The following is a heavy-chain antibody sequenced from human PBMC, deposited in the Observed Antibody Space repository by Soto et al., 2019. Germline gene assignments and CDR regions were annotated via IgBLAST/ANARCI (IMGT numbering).Heavy chain of an antibody. Sequence: QVQLVQSGAEVKKPGSSVNVSCKASGGTFSSYAISWVRQAPGQGLEWMGGIIPSFGTANYAQKVQGRVTITADESTSTAYMELSSLRSEDTAVYYCARDKVGYYDSSGYYRVSVPPDYYYGMDVWGQGTTVTVSS. CDR2: IIPSFGTA. V-gene: IGHV1-69*01. J-gene: IGHJ6*02. CDR3: ARDKVGYYDSSGYYRVSVPPDYYYGMDV. CDR1: GGTFSSYA. D-gene: IGHD3-22*01.